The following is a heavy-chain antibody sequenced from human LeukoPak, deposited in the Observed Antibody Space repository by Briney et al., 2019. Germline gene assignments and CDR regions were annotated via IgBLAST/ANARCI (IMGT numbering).Heavy chain of an antibody. J-gene: IGHJ4*02. CDR3: ARGNGWKLHDY. Sequence: PSETLSLTCTVSDDSITTSYWSWIRQSAGKGLEWIGRVTRNGGVLYNSNDFSLRSRVILSVDASKNQFYLTLSGVTAADTGVYYCARGNGWKLHDYWGQGIQVTVSS. D-gene: IGHD4-23*01. CDR1: DDSITTSY. V-gene: IGHV4-4*07. CDR2: VTRNGGVLYN.